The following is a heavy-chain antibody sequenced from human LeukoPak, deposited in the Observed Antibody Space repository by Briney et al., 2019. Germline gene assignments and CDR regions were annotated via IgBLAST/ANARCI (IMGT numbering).Heavy chain of an antibody. CDR2: INPKSGDT. CDR3: AREGWEPIRAAFDI. V-gene: IGHV1-2*02. J-gene: IGHJ3*02. Sequence: ASVKVSCKASAYTFTGYYMHWVRQAPGQGLEWMGWINPKSGDTNYAQKFQGRVTLTRDASISTAYMDLSRLTSDDTAVYYCAREGWEPIRAAFDIWGQGTMVTVSS. D-gene: IGHD1-26*01. CDR1: AYTFTGYY.